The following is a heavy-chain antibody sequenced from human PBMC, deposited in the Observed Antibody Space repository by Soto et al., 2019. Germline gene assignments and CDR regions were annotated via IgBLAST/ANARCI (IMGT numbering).Heavy chain of an antibody. J-gene: IGHJ6*02. CDR3: ARLFTVTTDYYFGMDV. CDR1: GGSISGSY. V-gene: IGHV4-4*07. Sequence: VQLRESGPGLLKPSETLSLSCTVSGGSISGSYWSWVRQPPGKGLEWIGRIYSSCSSNYNASLTSRLTMSLDTSKNQFSLQLRSVTAADTAIYYCARLFTVTTDYYFGMDVWGQGTTVTVSS. D-gene: IGHD4-17*01. CDR2: IYSSCSS.